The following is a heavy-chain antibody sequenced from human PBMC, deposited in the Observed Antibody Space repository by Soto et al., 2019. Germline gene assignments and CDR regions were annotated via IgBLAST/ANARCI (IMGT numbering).Heavy chain of an antibody. J-gene: IGHJ2*01. CDR3: ARRMTWSLWCFDL. CDR1: GYTFKNYD. Sequence: GASVKVSCKASGYTFKNYDINWVRRAPGQGLEWVGWMNPNSGNTGYAQKFQDRVTMTSDTSTRTAYMELSSLTAEDTALYYCARRMTWSLWCFDLWGSGTQVTVS. V-gene: IGHV1-8*01. D-gene: IGHD3-10*01. CDR2: MNPNSGNT.